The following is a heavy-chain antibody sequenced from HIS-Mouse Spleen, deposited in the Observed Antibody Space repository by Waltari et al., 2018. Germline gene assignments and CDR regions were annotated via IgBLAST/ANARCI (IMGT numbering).Heavy chain of an antibody. Sequence: QVQLQQWGAGLLKPSETLSLTCAVYGGSFSGYYWSWIRQPPGKGLEWIGEINHSGSTYSNPSLKSRVTISVDTSTNPFSLKLSSVTAADTAVYYCAREIPYSSSWYDWYFDLWGRGTLVTVSS. J-gene: IGHJ2*01. CDR3: AREIPYSSSWYDWYFDL. CDR1: GGSFSGYY. D-gene: IGHD6-13*01. V-gene: IGHV4-34*01. CDR2: INHSGST.